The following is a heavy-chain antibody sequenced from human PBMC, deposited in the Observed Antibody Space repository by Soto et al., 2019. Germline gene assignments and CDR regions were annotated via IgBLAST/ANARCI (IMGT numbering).Heavy chain of an antibody. D-gene: IGHD2-8*01. Sequence: ASVKVSCKASGYTFTSYYMHWVRQAPGQGLEWMGIINPSGGSTSYAQKFQGRVTMTRDTSTSTVYMELSSLRSEDTAVYYCARAKSRCTNGVCYDYFDYWGQGTLVTVPQ. CDR1: GYTFTSYY. V-gene: IGHV1-46*01. J-gene: IGHJ4*02. CDR2: INPSGGST. CDR3: ARAKSRCTNGVCYDYFDY.